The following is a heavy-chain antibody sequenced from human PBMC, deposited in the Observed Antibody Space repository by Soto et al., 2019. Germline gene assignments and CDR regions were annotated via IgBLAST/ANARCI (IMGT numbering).Heavy chain of an antibody. D-gene: IGHD6-19*01. CDR3: TTLCVSSGRSHFDC. CDR1: GFTFSNAW. CDR2: IKSKTDGGTT. V-gene: IGHV3-15*01. Sequence: EVQLVESGGGLVKPGGSLRLSCAASGFTFSNAWMSWVRQAPGKGLEWVGRIKSKTDGGTTDYAAPVKGRVTISRDDSKDTLYLQMNSLKTEDTAVYYCTTLCVSSGRSHFDCLGQGTLVTVSS. J-gene: IGHJ4*02.